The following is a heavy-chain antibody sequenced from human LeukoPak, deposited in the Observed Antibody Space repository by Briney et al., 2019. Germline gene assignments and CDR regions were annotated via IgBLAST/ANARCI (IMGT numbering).Heavy chain of an antibody. CDR3: AKVAREFMGAFDI. V-gene: IGHV3-30*02. CDR2: IGYDGSNK. CDR1: GFTFSSYG. J-gene: IGHJ3*02. D-gene: IGHD3-10*01. Sequence: GGSLRLSCAASGFTFSSYGMHWVRQAPGKGLEWVAFIGYDGSNKYYADSVKGRFTISRDNSKNTLYLQMNSLRAEDTAVYYCAKVAREFMGAFDIWGQGTMVTVSS.